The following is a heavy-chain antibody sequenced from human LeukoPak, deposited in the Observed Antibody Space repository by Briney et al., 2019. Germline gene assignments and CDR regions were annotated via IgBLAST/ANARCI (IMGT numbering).Heavy chain of an antibody. CDR3: ARTLTFGGVIVSASLDY. CDR2: ISSSSSTI. CDR1: GFTFSSYG. V-gene: IGHV3-48*04. Sequence: GGSLRLSCAASGFTFSSYGMNWVRQAPGKGPEWISYISSSSSTIYYADSVKGRFTISRDNAKNSLYLQMNSLRAEYTAMYYCARTLTFGGVIVSASLDYWGLGILVTVSS. J-gene: IGHJ4*02. D-gene: IGHD3-16*02.